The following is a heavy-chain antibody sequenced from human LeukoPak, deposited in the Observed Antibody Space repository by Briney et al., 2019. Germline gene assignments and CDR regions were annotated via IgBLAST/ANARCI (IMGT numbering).Heavy chain of an antibody. J-gene: IGHJ5*02. V-gene: IGHV4-4*02. Sequence: SGTLSLTCAVSGGSISSSNWWSWVRQPPGQGLEWIGEIYHSGSTNYNPSLKSRVTMSVDTSKNQFSLKLSSVTAADTAVYYCARDRSYYYGSGSYYNRGGRPNWFDPWGQGTLVTVSS. CDR3: ARDRSYYYGSGSYYNRGGRPNWFDP. CDR2: IYHSGST. D-gene: IGHD3-10*01. CDR1: GGSISSSNW.